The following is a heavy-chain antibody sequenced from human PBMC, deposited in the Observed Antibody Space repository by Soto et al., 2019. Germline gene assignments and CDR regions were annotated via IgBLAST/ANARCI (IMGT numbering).Heavy chain of an antibody. CDR1: GYTFTGYY. J-gene: IGHJ4*02. V-gene: IGHV1-2*02. Sequence: ASVKVSCKASGYTFTGYYMHWVRQATGRGLEWMGWINPNSGGTNYAQKFQGRVTMTRDTSISTAYMELSRLRSDDTAVYYCASPYYYDSSGYYHYWGQGTLVTVSS. CDR2: INPNSGGT. D-gene: IGHD3-22*01. CDR3: ASPYYYDSSGYYHY.